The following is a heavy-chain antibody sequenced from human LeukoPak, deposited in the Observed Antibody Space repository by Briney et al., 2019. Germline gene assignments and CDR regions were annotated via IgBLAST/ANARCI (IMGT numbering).Heavy chain of an antibody. CDR2: IYYSGGDT. Sequence: GGSLSLSCAASGFSFSNYAMSWVRQTPGKGLEWVSTIYYSGGDTYSADSVKGRFTISRDNSRNMVYLQMNSLRAEDTAVYYCAKDHGAAVVPRRFDYRGRGTMVIVSS. V-gene: IGHV3-23*01. CDR1: GFSFSNYA. J-gene: IGHJ4*02. D-gene: IGHD2-21*01. CDR3: AKDHGAAVVPRRFDY.